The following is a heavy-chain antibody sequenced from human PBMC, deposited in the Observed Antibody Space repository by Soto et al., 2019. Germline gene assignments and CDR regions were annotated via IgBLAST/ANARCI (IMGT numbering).Heavy chain of an antibody. V-gene: IGHV3-48*02. CDR1: GFPFSSNS. CDR3: ARDLNWAFDH. D-gene: IGHD1-1*01. Sequence: GGSLRLSCAASGFPFSSNSVNWVRQAPGKGLEWVSYITGSGTTTRYADSVKGRFTLSRDNAKNSLFLDMNSLTDEDTAVYYCARDLNWAFDHWGRGTLVTVSS. CDR2: ITGSGTTT. J-gene: IGHJ5*02.